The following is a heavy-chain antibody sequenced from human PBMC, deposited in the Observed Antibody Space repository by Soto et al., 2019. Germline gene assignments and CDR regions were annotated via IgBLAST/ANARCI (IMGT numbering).Heavy chain of an antibody. D-gene: IGHD3-10*01. J-gene: IGHJ6*02. CDR3: AKSVVRGVIMGRDYYYYGMDV. CDR2: ISGSGGST. Sequence: GGSLRLSCAASGFTFSSYAMSWVRQAPGKGLEWVSAISGSGGSTYYADSVKGRFTISRDNSKNTLYLQMNSLRAEDTAVYYCAKSVVRGVIMGRDYYYYGMDVWGQGTTVTVSS. CDR1: GFTFSSYA. V-gene: IGHV3-23*01.